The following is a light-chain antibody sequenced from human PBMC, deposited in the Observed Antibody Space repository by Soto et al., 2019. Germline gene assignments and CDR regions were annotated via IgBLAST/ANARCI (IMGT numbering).Light chain of an antibody. CDR3: QMYNSAPPT. J-gene: IGKJ4*01. V-gene: IGKV1-27*01. CDR2: AAS. Sequence: DIQMTQSPSSLSASVGDIVTITCRASQCISNYLAWYQQKPGKVPKLLIYAASTLQSGVPSRFSGSGSGTDFTLTISSLQPEDVATYYCQMYNSAPPTFGGGTKVEIK. CDR1: QCISNY.